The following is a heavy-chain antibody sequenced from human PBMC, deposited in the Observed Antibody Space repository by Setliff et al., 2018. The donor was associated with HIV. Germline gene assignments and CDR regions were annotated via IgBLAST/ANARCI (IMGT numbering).Heavy chain of an antibody. V-gene: IGHV4-4*07. CDR1: GSTSGVYY. CDR3: ARGTYYDFWTEYGGAAFDI. CDR2: TYKGGIT. J-gene: IGHJ3*02. Sequence: SETLSLTCTVSGSTSGVYYWTWIRHSAGKGLEWVGHTYKGGITNYNPSLKSRVSISSDAFKKQFSLRLTSVTAADTAVYYCARGTYYDFWTEYGGAAFDIWGQGTKVTVSS. D-gene: IGHD3-3*01.